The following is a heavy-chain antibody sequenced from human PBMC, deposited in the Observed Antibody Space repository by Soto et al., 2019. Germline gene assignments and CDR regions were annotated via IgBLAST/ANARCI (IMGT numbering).Heavy chain of an antibody. CDR2: IYYSGST. Sequence: SETLSLTCTVSGGSISSYYWSWIRQPPGKGLEWIGNIYYSGSTNYNPSLKSRVIISVDTSKNQFSLRLSSVTAADTAVYYCARYTAASGTYYLDFWGQGTLVTVSS. J-gene: IGHJ4*02. CDR1: GGSISSYY. CDR3: ARYTAASGTYYLDF. V-gene: IGHV4-59*12. D-gene: IGHD6-13*01.